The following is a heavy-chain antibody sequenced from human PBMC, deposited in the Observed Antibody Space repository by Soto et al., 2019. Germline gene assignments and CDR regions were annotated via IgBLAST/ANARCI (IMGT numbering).Heavy chain of an antibody. CDR3: AKFHGSGTYYNFPDY. CDR2: ISDSGGST. CDR1: GFTFSTYA. Sequence: PGGSLRLSCAASGFTFSTYAMSWVRQAPGKGLEWVSTISDSGGSTYSAASVKGWFTISRDNSKNTLFLLMNSLSAEDTALYYCAKFHGSGTYYNFPDYWGQGTLVTVSS. D-gene: IGHD3-10*01. J-gene: IGHJ4*02. V-gene: IGHV3-23*01.